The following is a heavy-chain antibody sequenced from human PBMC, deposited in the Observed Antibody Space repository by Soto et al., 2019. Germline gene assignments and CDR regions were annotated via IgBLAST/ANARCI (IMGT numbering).Heavy chain of an antibody. J-gene: IGHJ4*02. CDR1: GGSFSSNNW. Sequence: PSETLSLTCAVSGGSFSSNNWWTWVRQPPGQGLEWIGEIYRTGSTNYNPSLKGRVTISLDKSENQFSLKVTSLTAAETAVYYCASRDPGTSVDYWGQGTLVTVSS. D-gene: IGHD1-7*01. V-gene: IGHV4-4*02. CDR2: IYRTGST. CDR3: ASRDPGTSVDY.